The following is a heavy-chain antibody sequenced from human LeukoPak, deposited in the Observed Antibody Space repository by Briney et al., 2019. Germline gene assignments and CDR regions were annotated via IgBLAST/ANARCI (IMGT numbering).Heavy chain of an antibody. CDR1: GGSIGSYY. CDR2: IHYSGIT. V-gene: IGHV4-59*01. Sequence: SETLSLTCTVSGGSIGSYYWSWIRQPPGKGLEWIGYIHYSGITNCNPSLKSRVTISVDTSKNQFSLKLSSVTAADTAVYYCARNLYDSSGSMGIYTFDYWGQGTLVIVSS. CDR3: ARNLYDSSGSMGIYTFDY. J-gene: IGHJ4*02. D-gene: IGHD3-22*01.